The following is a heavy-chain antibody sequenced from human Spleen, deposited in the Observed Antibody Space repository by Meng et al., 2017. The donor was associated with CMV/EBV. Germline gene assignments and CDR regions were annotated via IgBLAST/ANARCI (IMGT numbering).Heavy chain of an antibody. CDR3: ARVLSLRGAVAGLSYYYGMDV. D-gene: IGHD6-19*01. Sequence: ASVQVSCKASGYTFTGYYMHWVRQAPGQGREWMGWINPNSGGTNYAQKFQGRVTMTRDTSISTAYMELSRLRSDDTAVYYCARVLSLRGAVAGLSYYYGMDVWGQGTTVTVSS. CDR1: GYTFTGYY. J-gene: IGHJ6*02. CDR2: INPNSGGT. V-gene: IGHV1-2*02.